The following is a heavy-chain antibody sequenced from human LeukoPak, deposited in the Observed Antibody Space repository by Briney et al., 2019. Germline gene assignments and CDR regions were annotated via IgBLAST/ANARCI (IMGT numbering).Heavy chain of an antibody. CDR2: IIPIFGTA. Sequence: SVKVSCKASRGTFSSYAISWVREAPGQGLEWMGGIIPIFGTANYAQKFQGRVTITTDESTSTAYMELSSLRSEHTAVYHCARDRDRDRYIPLDYWGQGTLVTVSS. D-gene: IGHD5-24*01. V-gene: IGHV1-69*05. CDR1: RGTFSSYA. CDR3: ARDRDRDRYIPLDY. J-gene: IGHJ4*02.